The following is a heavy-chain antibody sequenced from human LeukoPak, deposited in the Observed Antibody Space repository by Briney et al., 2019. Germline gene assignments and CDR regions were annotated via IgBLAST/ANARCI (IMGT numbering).Heavy chain of an antibody. D-gene: IGHD2-8*01. CDR2: INPSGGST. CDR1: GYTFTSYY. J-gene: IGHJ4*02. V-gene: IGHV1-46*01. CDR3: AREHMLYYFDY. Sequence: GASVKVSCKASGYTFTSYYMHWVRQAPGQGLEWMGIINPSGGSTSYAQKLQGRVTMTRDTSTSTVYMELSSLRSEDTAVYYCAREHMLYYFDYWGQGTLVTVSS.